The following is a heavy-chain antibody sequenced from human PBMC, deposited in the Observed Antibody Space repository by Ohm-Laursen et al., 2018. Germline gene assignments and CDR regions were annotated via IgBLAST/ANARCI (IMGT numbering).Heavy chain of an antibody. Sequence: ASVKASCKASGYTFTGYYMHWVRQAPGQGLEWMGWINPNSGGTNYAQKFQGRVTMTRDTSISTAYMELSRLRSDDTAVYYCARERITMVRGVIGYFDYWGQGTLVTVSS. D-gene: IGHD3-10*01. CDR3: ARERITMVRGVIGYFDY. CDR1: GYTFTGYY. J-gene: IGHJ4*02. CDR2: INPNSGGT. V-gene: IGHV1-2*02.